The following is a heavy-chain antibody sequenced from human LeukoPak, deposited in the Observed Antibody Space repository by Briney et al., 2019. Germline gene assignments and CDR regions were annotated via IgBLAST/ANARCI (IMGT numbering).Heavy chain of an antibody. V-gene: IGHV4-39*07. D-gene: IGHD3-22*01. Sequence: SETLSLTCTVSGGSISSSSYYRGWIRQPPGKGLEWIGSIYYSGSTYYNPSLKSRVTISVDTSKNQFSLKLSSVTAADTAVYYCARTYYYDSSSYSDYWGQGTLVTVSS. CDR2: IYYSGST. J-gene: IGHJ4*02. CDR1: GGSISSSSYY. CDR3: ARTYYYDSSSYSDY.